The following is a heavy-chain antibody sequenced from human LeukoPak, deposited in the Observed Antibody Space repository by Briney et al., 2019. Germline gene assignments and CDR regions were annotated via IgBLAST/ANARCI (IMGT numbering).Heavy chain of an antibody. CDR3: ASFVRWLQTRLDY. D-gene: IGHD5-24*01. Sequence: ASVKVSCKASGYTFTSYDINWVRQAPGQGLEWMGRIIPILGIANYAQKFQGRVTITADKSTSTAYMELSSLRSEDTAVYYCASFVRWLQTRLDYWGQGTLVTVSS. V-gene: IGHV1-69*04. J-gene: IGHJ4*02. CDR1: GYTFTSYD. CDR2: IIPILGIA.